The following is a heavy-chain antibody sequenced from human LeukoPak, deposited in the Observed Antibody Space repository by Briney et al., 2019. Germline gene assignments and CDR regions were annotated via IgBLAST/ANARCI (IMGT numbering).Heavy chain of an antibody. CDR1: GFSFSSYW. Sequence: GGSLRLSCAASGFSFSSYWMSWVRQAPGKGLEWVANINQDGTKIYYVDSVMGRFTISRDNAKNSLYLRLNSLRAGDTARYYCARVGASGSPFDNWGQGTLVTVSS. CDR2: INQDGTKI. V-gene: IGHV3-7*03. CDR3: ARVGASGSPFDN. D-gene: IGHD3-10*01. J-gene: IGHJ4*02.